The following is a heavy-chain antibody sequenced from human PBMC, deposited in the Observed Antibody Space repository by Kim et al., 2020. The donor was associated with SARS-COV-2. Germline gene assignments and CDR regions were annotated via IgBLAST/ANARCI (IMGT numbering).Heavy chain of an antibody. CDR3: ARVRSARRLLDYYYMDV. D-gene: IGHD6-6*01. CDR2: MNPNSGNT. J-gene: IGHJ6*03. Sequence: ASVKVSCKASGYTLTSYDINWVRQATGQGLEWMGWMNPNSGNTGYAQKFQGRVTMTRNTSISTAYMELSSLRSEDTAVYYCARVRSARRLLDYYYMDVWGKGTTVTVSS. V-gene: IGHV1-8*01. CDR1: GYTLTSYD.